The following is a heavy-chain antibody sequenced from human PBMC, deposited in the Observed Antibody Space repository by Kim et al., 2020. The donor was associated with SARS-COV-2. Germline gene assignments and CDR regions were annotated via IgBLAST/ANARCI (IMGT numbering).Heavy chain of an antibody. D-gene: IGHD1-26*01. CDR1: GYTFTSYW. CDR3: ARRPVEYSGSYYRDTNLYGMDV. J-gene: IGHJ6*02. CDR2: IDLSDSYT. V-gene: IGHV5-10-1*01. Sequence: GESLKISCKGSGYTFTSYWISWMRQMPGQGLEWMGRIDLSDSYTNYSPSFQGHVTISVDKSISTAYLQWSSLKASDTAIYYCARRPVEYSGSYYRDTNLYGMDVWGQGTTVNVFS.